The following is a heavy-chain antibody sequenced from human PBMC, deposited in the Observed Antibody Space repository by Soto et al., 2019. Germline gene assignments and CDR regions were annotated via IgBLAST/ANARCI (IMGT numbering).Heavy chain of an antibody. CDR3: ARDRMVRGVQPLGV. CDR2: IYYIGSP. J-gene: IGHJ6*02. V-gene: IGHV4-30-4*08. CDR1: GDSISSGDSY. Sequence: QVQLQESGPGLVKPSQTLSLTCTVSGDSISSGDSYWSWIRQAPGKGLEWLGYIYYIGSPYHNPSLKSRLSISVDPSNNQFSLELRSVTAADTAVYYCARDRMVRGVQPLGVWGQGTTVIVSS. D-gene: IGHD3-10*01.